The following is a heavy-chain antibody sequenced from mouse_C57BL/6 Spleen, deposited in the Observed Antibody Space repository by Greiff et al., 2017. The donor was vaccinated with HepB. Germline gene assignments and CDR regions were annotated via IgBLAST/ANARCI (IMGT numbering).Heavy chain of an antibody. Sequence: EVKLQQSGPELVKPGASVKISCKASGYTFTDYYMNWVKQSHGKSLEWIGDINPNNGGTSYNQKFKGKATLTVDKSSSTAYMELRSLTSEDSAVYYCAGGSNDDDWFAYWGQGTLVTVSA. CDR1: GYTFTDYY. CDR2: INPNNGGT. V-gene: IGHV1-26*01. CDR3: AGGSNDDDWFAY. D-gene: IGHD2-4*01. J-gene: IGHJ3*01.